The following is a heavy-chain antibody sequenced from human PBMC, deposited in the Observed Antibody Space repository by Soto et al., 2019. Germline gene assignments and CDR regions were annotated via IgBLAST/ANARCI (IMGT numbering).Heavy chain of an antibody. CDR2: IDPSDSYT. D-gene: IGHD6-6*01. J-gene: IGHJ6*02. CDR3: ASKADSSSPRIYYYYGMDD. Sequence: GESLKISCKGSGYSFTSYWISWVRQMPGKGLEWMGRIDPSDSYTNYSPSFQGHVTISADKSISTAYLQWSSLKASDTAMYYCASKADSSSPRIYYYYGMDDWGQGTTATVSS. V-gene: IGHV5-10-1*01. CDR1: GYSFTSYW.